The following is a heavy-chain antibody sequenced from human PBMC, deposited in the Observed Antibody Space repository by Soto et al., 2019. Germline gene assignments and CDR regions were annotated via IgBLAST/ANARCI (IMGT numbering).Heavy chain of an antibody. Sequence: SLKVSCEASAYTFTNSDINWVRQAPGQGLEWMGWMNPDSGHAAYAQKFQGRVTLTTSTSTSTVYMEMRSLGSEDTAVYYCARRPHCSGGICYYGLDNWGQGTLVTVSS. D-gene: IGHD2-15*01. J-gene: IGHJ4*02. CDR2: MNPDSGHA. CDR3: ARRPHCSGGICYYGLDN. CDR1: AYTFTNSD. V-gene: IGHV1-8*01.